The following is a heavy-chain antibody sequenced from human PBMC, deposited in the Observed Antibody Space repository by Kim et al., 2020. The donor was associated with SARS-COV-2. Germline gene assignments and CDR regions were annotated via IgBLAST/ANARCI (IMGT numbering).Heavy chain of an antibody. CDR3: ARSGPITMIVVVSQTVGYYYYGMDV. V-gene: IGHV1-69*13. J-gene: IGHJ6*02. Sequence: SVKVSCKASGGTFSSYAISWVRQAPGQGLEWMGGIIPIFGTANYAQKFQGRVTITADESTSTAYMELSSLRSEDTAVYYFARSGPITMIVVVSQTVGYYYYGMDVWGQGTTVTVSS. D-gene: IGHD3-22*01. CDR1: GGTFSSYA. CDR2: IIPIFGTA.